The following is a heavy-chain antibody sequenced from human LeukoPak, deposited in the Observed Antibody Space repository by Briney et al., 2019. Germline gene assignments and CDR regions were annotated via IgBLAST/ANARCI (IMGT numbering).Heavy chain of an antibody. CDR3: AKGPRIAAAGPNNWFDP. CDR1: GFTFSSYG. D-gene: IGHD6-13*01. V-gene: IGHV3-30*02. CDR2: IRYDGSNK. Sequence: GGSLRLSCAASGFTFSSYGMHWVRQAPGKGLEWEAFIRYDGSNKYYADSVKGRFTISRDNSKNTLYLQMNSLRAEDTAVYYCAKGPRIAAAGPNNWFDPWGQGTLVTVSS. J-gene: IGHJ5*02.